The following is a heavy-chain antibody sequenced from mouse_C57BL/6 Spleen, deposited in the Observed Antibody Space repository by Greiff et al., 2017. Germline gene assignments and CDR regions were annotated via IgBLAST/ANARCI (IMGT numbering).Heavy chain of an antibody. CDR1: GFTFSSYG. D-gene: IGHD2-4*01. Sequence: DVHLVESGGDLVKPGGSLKLSCAASGFTFSSYGMSWVRQTPDKRLEWVATISSGGSYTYYPDSVKGRFTISRDNAKNTLYLQMSSLKSEDTAMYYCARQDYDYFDYWGQGTTLTVSS. CDR2: ISSGGSYT. CDR3: ARQDYDYFDY. V-gene: IGHV5-6*01. J-gene: IGHJ2*01.